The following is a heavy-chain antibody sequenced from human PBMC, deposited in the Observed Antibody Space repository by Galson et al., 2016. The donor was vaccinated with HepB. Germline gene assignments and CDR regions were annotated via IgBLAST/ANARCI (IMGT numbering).Heavy chain of an antibody. CDR3: AREGERPSGTSFDAFDI. D-gene: IGHD1-1*01. Sequence: SVKVSCKASGYSFTDYYIHWVRQAPGQGLEWMGCTNPNNGDTLYAQNFQGRVTLTRDTAISTAHMDLGRLRSDDTAVYYCAREGERPSGTSFDAFDIWGQGTMVTVSS. CDR2: TNPNNGDT. J-gene: IGHJ3*02. V-gene: IGHV1-2*02. CDR1: GYSFTDYY.